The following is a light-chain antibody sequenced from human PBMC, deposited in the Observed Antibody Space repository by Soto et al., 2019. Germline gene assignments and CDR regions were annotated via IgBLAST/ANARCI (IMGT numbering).Light chain of an antibody. CDR2: EAS. V-gene: IGKV3-15*01. CDR3: QQYNDWPPA. J-gene: IGKJ1*01. CDR1: QVVGSN. Sequence: EKVMTHPPATLSVSPGPRPTLSSRASQVVGSNLAWYQQKPGQAPRLLIYEASTRATGVPDRFSGRGYGREFTLTISSLQSEDFADYSCQQYNDWPPAFGQGTKVEIK.